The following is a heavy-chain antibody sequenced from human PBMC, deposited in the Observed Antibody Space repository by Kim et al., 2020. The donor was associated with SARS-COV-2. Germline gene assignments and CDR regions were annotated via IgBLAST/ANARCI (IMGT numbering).Heavy chain of an antibody. J-gene: IGHJ3*02. CDR2: IYYSGST. D-gene: IGHD3-22*01. Sequence: SETLSLTCTVSGGSISSYYWSWIRQPPGKGLEWIGYIYYSGSTNYNPSLKSRVTISVDTSKNQFSLKLSSVTAADTAVYYCASTIDYYDSSGYENAFDIWGQGTMVTVSS. CDR1: GGSISSYY. V-gene: IGHV4-59*13. CDR3: ASTIDYYDSSGYENAFDI.